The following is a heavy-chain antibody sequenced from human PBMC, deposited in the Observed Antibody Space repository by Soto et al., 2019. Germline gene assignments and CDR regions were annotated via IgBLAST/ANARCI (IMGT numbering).Heavy chain of an antibody. CDR3: ARSNLVVVIPNY. V-gene: IGHV4-39*01. CDR1: GGSISSSSYY. D-gene: IGHD3-22*01. CDR2: IYYSGST. Sequence: QLQLQESGPGLVKPSETLSLTCTVSGGSISSSSYYWGWIRQPPGKGLEWIGSIYYSGSTYYNPSLKSRVTISVDTSKNQFSLKLSSVTAADTAVYYCARSNLVVVIPNYWGQGTLVTVSS. J-gene: IGHJ4*02.